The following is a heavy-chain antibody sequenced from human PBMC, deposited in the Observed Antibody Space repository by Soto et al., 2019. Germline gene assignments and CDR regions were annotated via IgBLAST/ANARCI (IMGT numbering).Heavy chain of an antibody. CDR1: GYTFTSYG. D-gene: IGHD2-2*01. V-gene: IGHV1-18*01. CDR3: ARVGWDIVVVPAARGSYWYFDL. J-gene: IGHJ2*01. Sequence: QVQLVQSGAEVKKPGASVKVSCKASGYTFTSYGISWVRQAPGQGLEWMGWISAYNGNTNYAQKLQGRVTMTTDTSTSTAYMELRSMRSEDTAVYYCARVGWDIVVVPAARGSYWYFDLWGRGTLVTVSS. CDR2: ISAYNGNT.